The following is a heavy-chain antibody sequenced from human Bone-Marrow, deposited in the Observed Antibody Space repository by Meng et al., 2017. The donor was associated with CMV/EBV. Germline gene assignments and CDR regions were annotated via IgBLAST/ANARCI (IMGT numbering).Heavy chain of an antibody. D-gene: IGHD2-2*01. CDR1: GFTFDDFD. J-gene: IGHJ4*02. V-gene: IGHV3-23*03. CDR3: AKERCSSTSCYRVFDY. Sequence: GGSLRLSCAASGFTFDDFDMSWVRQAPGKGLEWVSVFQSGGSSTYYADSVKGRFTISRENSKNTLYLQMNSLRAEDTAVYYCAKERCSSTSCYRVFDYWGQGTLVAVSS. CDR2: FQSGGSST.